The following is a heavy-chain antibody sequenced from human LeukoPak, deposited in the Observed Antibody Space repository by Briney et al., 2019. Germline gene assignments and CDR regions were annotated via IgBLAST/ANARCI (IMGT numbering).Heavy chain of an antibody. Sequence: GGSLRLSCAASGFSVSSMYMSWVRQAPGKGLEWVSVIYSGGSTYYADSVKGRFTISRDNSKNTLYIQMNSLRAEDTAVYYCARASFPYYFDYWGQGTLVTVSS. CDR1: GFSVSSMY. CDR3: ARASFPYYFDY. J-gene: IGHJ4*02. CDR2: IYSGGST. V-gene: IGHV3-53*01. D-gene: IGHD2/OR15-2a*01.